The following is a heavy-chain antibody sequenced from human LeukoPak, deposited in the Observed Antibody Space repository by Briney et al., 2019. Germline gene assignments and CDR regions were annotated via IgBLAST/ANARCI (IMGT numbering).Heavy chain of an antibody. CDR3: AKDDAWLRFGE. CDR2: ISSSGSTI. CDR1: GFTFSSYE. J-gene: IGHJ4*02. V-gene: IGHV3-48*03. Sequence: GGSLRLSCAASGFTFSSYEMNWVRQAPGKGLEWVSYISSSGSTIYYADSVKGRFTISRDNAKNSLYLEVISLTAEDTAVYYCAKDDAWLRFGEWSQGTLVTVSS. D-gene: IGHD3-10*01.